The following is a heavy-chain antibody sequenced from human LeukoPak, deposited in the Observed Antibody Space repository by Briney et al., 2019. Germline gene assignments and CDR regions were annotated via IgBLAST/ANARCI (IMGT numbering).Heavy chain of an antibody. D-gene: IGHD2/OR15-2a*01. CDR2: IYYSGST. J-gene: IGHJ6*03. CDR3: ARISTTGFFQNYYMDV. CDR1: GGSISSYY. Sequence: PSETLSLTCTVSGGSISSYYWSWIRQPPGKGLEWIGYIYYSGSTNYNPSLKSRVTILVDTSKNQFSLKLSSVTAADTAVYYCARISTTGFFQNYYMDVWGKGTTVTVSS. V-gene: IGHV4-59*08.